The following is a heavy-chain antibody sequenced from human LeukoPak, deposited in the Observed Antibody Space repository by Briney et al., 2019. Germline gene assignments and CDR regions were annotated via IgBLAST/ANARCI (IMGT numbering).Heavy chain of an antibody. V-gene: IGHV3-23*01. CDR1: GFTFSSYA. CDR2: ISGSGGST. Sequence: GGSLRLSCAASGFTFSSYAMSWVRQAPGKGLEWVSAISGSGGSTYYADSVKGRFTISRDNSKNTLYLQMNSLRAEDTAVYYCAKAVGDYYYYYYMDVWGKGTTVTVSS. D-gene: IGHD4-17*01. J-gene: IGHJ6*03. CDR3: AKAVGDYYYYYYMDV.